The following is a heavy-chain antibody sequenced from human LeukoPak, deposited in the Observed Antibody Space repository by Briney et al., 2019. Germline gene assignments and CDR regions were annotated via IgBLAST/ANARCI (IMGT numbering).Heavy chain of an antibody. D-gene: IGHD3-10*01. CDR1: GGSVSSDSYY. V-gene: IGHV4-61*01. CDR3: ARDGGMLRGLIDS. CDR2: IYHSGST. Sequence: SETLSLTCTVSGGSVSSDSYYWSWIRQPPGKGLEWIGYIYHSGSTNYIPSLKGRVTISVDTSKNQFFLKLSSVTAADMAVYYCARDGGMLRGLIDSWGQGTLITVSS. J-gene: IGHJ4*02.